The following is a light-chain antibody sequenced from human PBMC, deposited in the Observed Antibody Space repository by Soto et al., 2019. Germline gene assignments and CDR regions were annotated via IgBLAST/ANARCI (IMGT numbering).Light chain of an antibody. CDR2: DAS. V-gene: IGKV1-5*01. J-gene: IGKJ1*01. CDR1: QTISTW. CDR3: QQYGSSPRT. Sequence: DIKVTQSPPTLSASVGDRVTITCRASQTISTWMAWYQQKPGKAPKLLVYDASTLQSGVASRFSGSGSGTEFTLIISGLQPDDSAVYYCQQYGSSPRTFGQGTKVDIK.